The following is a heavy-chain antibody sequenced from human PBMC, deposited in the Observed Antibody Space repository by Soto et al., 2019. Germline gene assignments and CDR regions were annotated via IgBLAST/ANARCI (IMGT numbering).Heavy chain of an antibody. CDR2: IYSSGDT. J-gene: IGHJ4*02. CDR3: ARGGADFWSGRRPPLTFYHCYYFDY. CDR1: GGSVTSGGYY. Sequence: PSETLSLTCTVSGGSVTSGGYYWSWIRHCPGKGLEWIGYIYSSGDTNYNPSLNSRVAMSVDTSKNQFSLKLSSVTAADTAVYYCARGGADFWSGRRPPLTFYHCYYFDYWGQGTLVTVSS. V-gene: IGHV4-31*03. D-gene: IGHD3-3*01.